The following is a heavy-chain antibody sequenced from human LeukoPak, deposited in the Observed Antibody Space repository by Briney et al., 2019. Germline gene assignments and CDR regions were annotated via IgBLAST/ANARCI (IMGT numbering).Heavy chain of an antibody. Sequence: SETLSLTCTVSGGSVSSGGYYWSWIRQHPGKGLEWIGYIYYSGSTYYNPSLKSRVTISVDTSKNQFSLKLSSVTAADTAVYYCAREKQQLPSDNWFDPWGQGTLVTVSS. CDR2: IYYSGST. J-gene: IGHJ5*02. CDR3: AREKQQLPSDNWFDP. D-gene: IGHD6-13*01. CDR1: GGSVSSGGYY. V-gene: IGHV4-31*03.